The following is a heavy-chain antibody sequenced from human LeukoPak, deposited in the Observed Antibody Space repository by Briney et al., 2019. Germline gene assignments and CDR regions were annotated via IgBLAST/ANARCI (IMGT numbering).Heavy chain of an antibody. CDR3: ARNHGYGDYVPGAFDI. D-gene: IGHD4-17*01. Sequence: SETLSLTCAVSGYSISSSNWWGWIRRPPGKGLEWIGYIYYSGSIYYNPSLKSRVTMSVDTSKNQFSLKLSSVTAVDTAVYYCARNHGYGDYVPGAFDIWGQGTMVTVSS. CDR1: GYSISSSNW. V-gene: IGHV4-28*05. CDR2: IYYSGSI. J-gene: IGHJ3*02.